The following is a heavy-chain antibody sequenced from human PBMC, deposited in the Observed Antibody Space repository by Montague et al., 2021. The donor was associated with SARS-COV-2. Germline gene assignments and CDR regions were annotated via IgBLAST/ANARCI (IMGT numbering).Heavy chain of an antibody. Sequence: SVTVSCKASGYTLTSYDINWVRQAPGQGLEWMGWMNPNSGNTGYSQKFXGIVTMTRNTSISTAYMELSSLSSEDTAVYYCARGRMVRGVILLHSYGMDVWGQGTTVTDSS. D-gene: IGHD3-10*01. CDR1: GYTLTSYD. CDR2: MNPNSGNT. CDR3: ARGRMVRGVILLHSYGMDV. V-gene: IGHV1-8*01. J-gene: IGHJ6*02.